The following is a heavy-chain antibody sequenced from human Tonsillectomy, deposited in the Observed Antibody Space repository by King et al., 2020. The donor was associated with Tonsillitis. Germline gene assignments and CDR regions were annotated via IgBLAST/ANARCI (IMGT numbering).Heavy chain of an antibody. CDR1: GFTFSSYT. CDR3: VKVSRQQLPYDAFDI. V-gene: IGHV3-64D*06. Sequence: EVQLVESGGTLVQPGGSLRLSCSASGFTFSSYTMHWVRQAPGKGLEYVSAISTNGGTTYHADSVKGRFTISRDNSKNTLYLQMSSLRAEDTAVYYCVKVSRQQLPYDAFDIWGQGTMVTVSS. D-gene: IGHD6-13*01. J-gene: IGHJ3*02. CDR2: ISTNGGTT.